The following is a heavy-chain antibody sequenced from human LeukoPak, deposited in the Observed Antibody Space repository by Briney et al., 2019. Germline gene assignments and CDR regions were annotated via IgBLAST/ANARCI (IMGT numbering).Heavy chain of an antibody. V-gene: IGHV3-53*01. CDR1: GFTVSSNY. CDR3: AAAEYSSSFGY. J-gene: IGHJ4*02. Sequence: PGGSLRLSCAASGFTVSSNYMSWVRQAPGKGLEWVSVIYSGGSTYYADSVKGRFTISRDNSKNTLYLQMNSLRAEDTAVYYCAAAEYSSSFGYWGQGTLVTVSS. D-gene: IGHD6-6*01. CDR2: IYSGGST.